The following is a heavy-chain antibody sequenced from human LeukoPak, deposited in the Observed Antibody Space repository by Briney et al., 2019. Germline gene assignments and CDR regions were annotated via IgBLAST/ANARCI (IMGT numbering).Heavy chain of an antibody. V-gene: IGHV1-2*02. CDR2: INPNTGGT. CDR3: ARVHATGYFSLDLGY. CDR1: GYTFTGYF. J-gene: IGHJ4*02. Sequence: ASVKVSCKASGYTFTGYFMHWVRQAPGQGLDWMGWINPNTGGTKYAQKFQGRVTMTRDTPIGTAYMELSTVTSDDTAVYFCARVHATGYFSLDLGYWGQGTLVTVSS. D-gene: IGHD3-9*01.